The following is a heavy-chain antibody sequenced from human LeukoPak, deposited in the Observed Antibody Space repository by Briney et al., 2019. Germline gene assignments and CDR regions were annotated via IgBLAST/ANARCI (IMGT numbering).Heavy chain of an antibody. CDR3: ARGGRKQQLAQDRNDY. CDR1: GFTFSSYW. D-gene: IGHD6-13*01. V-gene: IGHV3-7*01. CDR2: IKQDGSEK. Sequence: GGSLRLSCAASGFTFSSYWMSWVRQAPVKGLEWVANIKQDGSEKYYVDSVKGRFTISRDNAKNSLYLQMNSLRAEDTAVYYCARGGRKQQLAQDRNDYWGQGTLVTVSS. J-gene: IGHJ4*02.